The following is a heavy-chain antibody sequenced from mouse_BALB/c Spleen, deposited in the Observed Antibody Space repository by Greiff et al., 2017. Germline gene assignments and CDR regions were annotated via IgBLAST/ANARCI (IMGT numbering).Heavy chain of an antibody. Sequence: DVKLVESGGGLVQPGGSRKLSCAASGFTFSDYGMAWVRQAPGKGPEWVAFISNLAYSIYYADTVTGRFTISRENAKNTLYLEMSSLRSEDTAMYYCAREGGSSYYFDYWGQGTTLTVSS. V-gene: IGHV5-15*02. CDR3: AREGGSSYYFDY. CDR1: GFTFSDYG. CDR2: ISNLAYSI. J-gene: IGHJ2*01. D-gene: IGHD1-1*01.